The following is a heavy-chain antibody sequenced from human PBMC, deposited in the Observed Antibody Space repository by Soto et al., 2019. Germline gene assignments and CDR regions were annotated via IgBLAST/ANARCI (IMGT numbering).Heavy chain of an antibody. V-gene: IGHV4-59*01. Sequence: SETLSLTCTVSGGSINIYYWSWIRQPPGKGLEWIGYIYYSGRTSYNPSLKSRVTISRDNSKNSLYLQMNSLRTEDTALFYCARGGIAAAPFDYWGQGTLVTVSS. D-gene: IGHD6-13*01. J-gene: IGHJ4*02. CDR3: ARGGIAAAPFDY. CDR1: GGSINIYY. CDR2: IYYSGRT.